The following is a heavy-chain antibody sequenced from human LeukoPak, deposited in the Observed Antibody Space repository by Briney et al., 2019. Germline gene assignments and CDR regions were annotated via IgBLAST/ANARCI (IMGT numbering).Heavy chain of an antibody. CDR2: ISAYNGNT. CDR3: ARDSGGYDPSYYYYYYMDV. Sequence: ASVKVSCKASGYTFTSYGISWVRQAPGQGLEWMGWISAYNGNTNYAQKLQGRVTMTTDTSTSTAYMELRSLGSDDTAVYYCARDSGGYDPSYYYYYYMDVWGKGTTVTVSS. J-gene: IGHJ6*03. V-gene: IGHV1-18*01. CDR1: GYTFTSYG. D-gene: IGHD5-12*01.